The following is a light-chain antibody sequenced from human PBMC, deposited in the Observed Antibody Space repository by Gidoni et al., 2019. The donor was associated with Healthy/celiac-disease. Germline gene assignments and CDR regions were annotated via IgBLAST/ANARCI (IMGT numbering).Light chain of an antibody. Sequence: QSVLTQPPSVSGAPGQRVTISCTGSSSNIGAGYDVHWYQQLPGTAPKLLIYGTSNRPSGVPDRFSGSKSGTSASLSITGLQAEDEADYYCQSYDSSLSGSKVVFGGGTKLTVL. J-gene: IGLJ2*01. CDR2: GTS. CDR3: QSYDSSLSGSKVV. CDR1: SSNIGAGYD. V-gene: IGLV1-40*01.